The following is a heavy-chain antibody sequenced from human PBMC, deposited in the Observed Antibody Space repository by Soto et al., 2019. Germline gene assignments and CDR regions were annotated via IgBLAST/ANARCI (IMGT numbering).Heavy chain of an antibody. J-gene: IGHJ6*03. Sequence: ASVKVSCKASGYTFTSYGISWVRQAPGQGLEWMGWISAYNGNTNYAQKLQGRVTMTTDTSTNTAYMELRSLRFDDTAVYYCARTPRTMVRGVTYYMDVWGKGTTVTVSS. CDR2: ISAYNGNT. D-gene: IGHD3-10*01. CDR3: ARTPRTMVRGVTYYMDV. CDR1: GYTFTSYG. V-gene: IGHV1-18*01.